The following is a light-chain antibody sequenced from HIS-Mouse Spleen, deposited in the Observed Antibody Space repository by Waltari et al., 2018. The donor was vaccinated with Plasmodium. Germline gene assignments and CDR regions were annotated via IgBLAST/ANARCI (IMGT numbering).Light chain of an antibody. V-gene: IGLV2-23*01. CDR1: SSDVGSYNL. CDR3: CSYAGSSTYV. Sequence: QSALTQPASVSGSPGQSITISCTGTSSDVGSYNLVSWYPQHPGKAPKLMIYEGSKRRSGVSNRFSGSKSGNTAALTISGLQGEDEADYYCCSYAGSSTYVFGTGTKVTVL. CDR2: EGS. J-gene: IGLJ1*01.